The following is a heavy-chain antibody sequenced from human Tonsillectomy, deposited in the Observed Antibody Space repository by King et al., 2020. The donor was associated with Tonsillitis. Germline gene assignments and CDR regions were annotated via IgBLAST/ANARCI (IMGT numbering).Heavy chain of an antibody. D-gene: IGHD6-13*01. V-gene: IGHV3-7*03. CDR1: GFTLANYW. CDR2: IKQDGNEM. Sequence: QLVQSGGGLVQPGGSLRLSCAASGFTLANYWMSWVRQAPGKGLEWVANIKQDGNEMYYVDSVKGRFNISRDNAKNSLFLQMNSLRAEDTAVYYCARGTTSSWRFGSYFQHGGQGTVVTVS. J-gene: IGHJ1*01. CDR3: ARGTTSSWRFGSYFQH.